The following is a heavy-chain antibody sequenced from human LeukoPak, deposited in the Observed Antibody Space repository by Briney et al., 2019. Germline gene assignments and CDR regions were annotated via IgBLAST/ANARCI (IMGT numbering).Heavy chain of an antibody. J-gene: IGHJ4*02. Sequence: SETLSLTCAVSGGSISSSNWWSWVRQPPGKGLEWIGDIYHSGSTNYNPSLKSRVTISVDKSKNQFSLKLSSVTAADTAVYYCARVLTGSPYFDYWGQGTLVTVSS. V-gene: IGHV4-4*02. CDR1: GGSISSSNW. CDR3: ARVLTGSPYFDY. CDR2: IYHSGST. D-gene: IGHD3-9*01.